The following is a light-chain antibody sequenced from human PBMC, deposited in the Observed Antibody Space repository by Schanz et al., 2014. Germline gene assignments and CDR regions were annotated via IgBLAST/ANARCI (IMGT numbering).Light chain of an antibody. CDR2: DAS. CDR1: SSDVGVYNY. V-gene: IGLV2-14*03. J-gene: IGLJ2*01. Sequence: QSALTQPPSASGSPGQSITISCTGTSSDVGVYNYVSWYQQLPGKAPKLMIYDASNRPSGVSNRFSGSKSAYTASLTISGLQAEDEAVYYCSSYAGSNNLVFGGGTKVTVL. CDR3: SSYAGSNNLV.